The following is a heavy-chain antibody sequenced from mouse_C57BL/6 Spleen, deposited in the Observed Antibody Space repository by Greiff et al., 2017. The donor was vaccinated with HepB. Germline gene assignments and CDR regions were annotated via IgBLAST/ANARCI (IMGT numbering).Heavy chain of an antibody. D-gene: IGHD2-3*01. V-gene: IGHV1-15*01. CDR2: IDPETGGT. J-gene: IGHJ2*01. Sequence: VQLQQSGADLVRPGASVTLSCKASGYTFTDYEMHWVKQTPVHGLEWIGAIDPETGGTAYNQKFKGKAILTADKSSSTAYMELRSLTSEDSAVYYCTRRDDGYYVGDYWGQGTTLTVSS. CDR3: TRRDDGYYVGDY. CDR1: GYTFTDYE.